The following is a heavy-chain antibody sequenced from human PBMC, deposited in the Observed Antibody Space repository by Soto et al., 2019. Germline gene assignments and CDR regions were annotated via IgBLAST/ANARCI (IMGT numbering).Heavy chain of an antibody. D-gene: IGHD3-16*01. CDR2: IYYSGST. J-gene: IGHJ6*02. CDR3: ARQALRFYGMDV. V-gene: IGHV4-39*01. CDR1: GGSISSSSYY. Sequence: SETLSLTCTVSGGSISSSSYYWGWIRQPPGKGLEWIGSIYYSGSTYYNPSLKSRVTISVDTSKNQFSLKLSSVTAADTAVYYCARQALRFYGMDVWGQGTTVTVS.